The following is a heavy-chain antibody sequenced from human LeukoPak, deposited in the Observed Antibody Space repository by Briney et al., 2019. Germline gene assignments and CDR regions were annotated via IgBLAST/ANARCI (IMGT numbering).Heavy chain of an antibody. D-gene: IGHD4-17*01. V-gene: IGHV4-31*03. CDR2: IYYSGST. J-gene: IGHJ4*02. Sequence: TLSLTCTVSGGPISSGGYYWSWIRQHPGKGLEWIGYIYYSGSTYYNPSLKSRVTISVDTSKNQFSLKLSSVTAADTAVYYCARGSVYGDYEYWGQGTLVTVSS. CDR3: ARGSVYGDYEY. CDR1: GGPISSGGYY.